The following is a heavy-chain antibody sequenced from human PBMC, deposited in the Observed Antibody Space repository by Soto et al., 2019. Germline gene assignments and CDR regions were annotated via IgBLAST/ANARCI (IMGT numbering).Heavy chain of an antibody. V-gene: IGHV1-18*01. CDR2: ISAYNGNT. CDR1: GYTFTSYG. Sequence: QVQLVQSGAEVKKPGASVKVSCKASGYTFTSYGISWVRQAPGQGLEWMGWISAYNGNTNYAQKLQGRVTMTTDTSPSTAYMEMRSLRSDDTAVYYCARVSVEGSSGWYGYFDYWGQGTLVTVSS. CDR3: ARVSVEGSSGWYGYFDY. D-gene: IGHD6-19*01. J-gene: IGHJ4*02.